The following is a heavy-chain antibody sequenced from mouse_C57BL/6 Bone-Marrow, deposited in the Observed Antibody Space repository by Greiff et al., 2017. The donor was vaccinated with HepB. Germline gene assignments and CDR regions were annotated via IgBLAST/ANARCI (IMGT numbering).Heavy chain of an antibody. Sequence: EVKVEESGGGLVKPGGSLKLSCAASGFTFSSYTMSWVRQTPEKRLEWVATISGGGGNTYYPDSVKGRFTISRDNAKNTLYLQMSSLRSEDTALYYCARRYYGSIAYWGQGTLVTVSA. CDR3: ARRYYGSIAY. V-gene: IGHV5-9*01. D-gene: IGHD1-1*01. CDR2: ISGGGGNT. CDR1: GFTFSSYT. J-gene: IGHJ3*01.